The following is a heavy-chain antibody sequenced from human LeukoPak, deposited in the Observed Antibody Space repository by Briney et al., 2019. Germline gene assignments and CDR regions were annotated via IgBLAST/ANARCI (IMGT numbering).Heavy chain of an antibody. D-gene: IGHD3-10*01. CDR1: GYSISSGYY. V-gene: IGHV4-61*02. CDR2: IYTSGST. CDR3: ARETMVRGVPGFDY. Sequence: SETLSLTCTVSGYSISSGYYWSWIRQPAGKGLEWIGRIYTSGSTNYNPSLKSRVTISVDTSKNQFSLKLSSVTAADTAVYYCARETMVRGVPGFDYWGQGTLVTVSS. J-gene: IGHJ4*02.